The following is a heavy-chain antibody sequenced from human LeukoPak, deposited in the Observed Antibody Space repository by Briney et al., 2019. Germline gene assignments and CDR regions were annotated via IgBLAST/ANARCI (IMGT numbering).Heavy chain of an antibody. CDR1: GFSLSAYN. Sequence: GGSLRLSCEGSGFSLSAYNMNWVRQAPGKGLESVSYISSSSATIFYADSVKGRFTISRDNAKNSLYLQMNSLRAEDTADYYCLGSNIAVVWGQGALVTVSS. V-gene: IGHV3-48*01. D-gene: IGHD6-19*01. CDR2: ISSSSATI. CDR3: LGSNIAVV. J-gene: IGHJ4*02.